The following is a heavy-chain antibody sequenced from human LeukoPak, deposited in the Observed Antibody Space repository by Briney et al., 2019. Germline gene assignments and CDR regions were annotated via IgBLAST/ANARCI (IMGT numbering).Heavy chain of an antibody. CDR3: ARDLVGYCSGGSCYSENWFDP. CDR2: IYYSGST. V-gene: IGHV4-59*01. D-gene: IGHD2-15*01. J-gene: IGHJ5*02. Sequence: SETLSLTCTVSGGSISSYYWSWIRQPPGKGLEWIGYIYYSGSTNYNPSLKSRVTISVDTSKNQFSLKLSSVTAADTAVYCCARDLVGYCSGGSCYSENWFDPWGQGTLVTVSS. CDR1: GGSISSYY.